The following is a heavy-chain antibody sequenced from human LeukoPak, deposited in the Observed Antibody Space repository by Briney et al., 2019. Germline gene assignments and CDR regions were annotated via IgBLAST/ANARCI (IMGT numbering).Heavy chain of an antibody. V-gene: IGHV4-59*08. CDR2: IYYSGST. Sequence: PSETLSLTCTVSGGSISSYYWSWIRQPPGKGLEWIGYIYYSGSTNYNPSLKSRVTISVDTSKNQFSLKLSSVTAADTAVYYCARHRYYYGSGSYSPVDYWGQGTLVTVSS. D-gene: IGHD3-10*01. J-gene: IGHJ4*02. CDR1: GGSISSYY. CDR3: ARHRYYYGSGSYSPVDY.